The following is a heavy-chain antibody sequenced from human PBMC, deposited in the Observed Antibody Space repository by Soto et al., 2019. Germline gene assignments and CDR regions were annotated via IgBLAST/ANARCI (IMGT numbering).Heavy chain of an antibody. CDR2: IDPSDSYT. J-gene: IGHJ6*02. Sequence: PXESLKVTCQCSGNSFTSYLISLVLQMPGKGLEWMGRIDPSDSYTNYSPSFQGHVTISADKSISTAYLQWSSLKASDTAMYYCARPKSYASGEMYGMDVWGQGTTVTVSS. CDR1: GNSFTSYL. V-gene: IGHV5-10-1*01. CDR3: ARPKSYASGEMYGMDV. D-gene: IGHD3-10*01.